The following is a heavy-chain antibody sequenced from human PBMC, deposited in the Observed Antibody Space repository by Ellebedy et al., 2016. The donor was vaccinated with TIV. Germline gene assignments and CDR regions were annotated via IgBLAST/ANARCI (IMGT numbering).Heavy chain of an antibody. D-gene: IGHD6-6*01. J-gene: IGHJ3*02. Sequence: PGGSLRLSCVASGFSFSNYWIHWVRQVPGKGLVWVSRINSDGSGTSYADSVKGRFRISRDNAENTVSLQMNSLRAEDTAIYYGARDRWAEYTFDIWGQGTMVTVSS. V-gene: IGHV3-74*01. CDR3: ARDRWAEYTFDI. CDR2: INSDGSGT. CDR1: GFSFSNYW.